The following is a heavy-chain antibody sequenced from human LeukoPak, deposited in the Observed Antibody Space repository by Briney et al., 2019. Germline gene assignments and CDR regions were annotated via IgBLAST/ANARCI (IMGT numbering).Heavy chain of an antibody. CDR2: INHSGST. Sequence: SETLSLTCAVYGGSFSGYYWSWIRQPPGKGLEWIGEINHSGSTNYNPSLKSRVTISVDTSKNQFSLKLSSVTAADTAVYYCARTPPIVVVVPAAMYYWGQGTLVTVSS. J-gene: IGHJ4*02. CDR3: ARTPPIVVVVPAAMYY. V-gene: IGHV4-34*01. CDR1: GGSFSGYY. D-gene: IGHD2-2*01.